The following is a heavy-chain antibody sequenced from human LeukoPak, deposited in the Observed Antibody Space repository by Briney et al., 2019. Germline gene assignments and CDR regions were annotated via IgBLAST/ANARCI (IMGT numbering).Heavy chain of an antibody. CDR2: ISGSGGST. D-gene: IGHD3-3*01. CDR3: AKDRHYYDFWSGDLDY. Sequence: PGGSLRLSCAASGFTFSSYAMSWVRQAPGKGLEWVSVISGSGGSTYYADSVKGRFTISRDNSKNTLYLQMNSLRAEDTAVYYCAKDRHYYDFWSGDLDYWGQGTLVTVSS. CDR1: GFTFSSYA. V-gene: IGHV3-23*01. J-gene: IGHJ4*02.